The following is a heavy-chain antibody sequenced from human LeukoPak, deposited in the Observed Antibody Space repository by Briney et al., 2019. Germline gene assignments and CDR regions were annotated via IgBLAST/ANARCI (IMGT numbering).Heavy chain of an antibody. D-gene: IGHD3-10*01. CDR2: IYYSGST. Sequence: PSETLSLTCTVSGGSISSGDYYWSWIRQPPGKSLEWIGYIYYSGSTYYNPSLKSRVTISVDTSKNQFSLKLSSVTAADTAEYYCARVSVLGFRVARDLNDYWGQGTLVTVSS. CDR1: GGSISSGDYY. CDR3: ARVSVLGFRVARDLNDY. V-gene: IGHV4-30-4*08. J-gene: IGHJ4*02.